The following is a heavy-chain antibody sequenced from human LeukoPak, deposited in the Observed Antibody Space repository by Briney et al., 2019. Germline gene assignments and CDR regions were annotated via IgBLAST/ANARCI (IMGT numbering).Heavy chain of an antibody. CDR2: IYYSGST. Sequence: SETLSLTCTVSGGSISSYYWSWIRQPPGKGLEWIGYIYYSGSTNYNPSLKSRVTISVDTSKNQFSLKLSSVTAADTAVYYCARLSVDIVATTNLPFDYWGQGALVTVSS. D-gene: IGHD5-12*01. J-gene: IGHJ4*02. CDR1: GGSISSYY. V-gene: IGHV4-59*08. CDR3: ARLSVDIVATTNLPFDY.